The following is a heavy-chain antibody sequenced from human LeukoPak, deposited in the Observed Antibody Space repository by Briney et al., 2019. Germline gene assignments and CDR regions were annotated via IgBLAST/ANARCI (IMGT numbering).Heavy chain of an antibody. Sequence: SQTLSLTCTVSGGSISSGGYYWSWIRQPPGKGLEWIGSIYYSGSTYYNPSLKSRVTISVDTSKNQFSLKLSSVTAADTAVYYCARDMPHRYSGSYYDYWGQGTLVNVSS. D-gene: IGHD1-26*01. CDR3: ARDMPHRYSGSYYDY. V-gene: IGHV4-39*07. J-gene: IGHJ4*02. CDR1: GGSISSGGYY. CDR2: IYYSGST.